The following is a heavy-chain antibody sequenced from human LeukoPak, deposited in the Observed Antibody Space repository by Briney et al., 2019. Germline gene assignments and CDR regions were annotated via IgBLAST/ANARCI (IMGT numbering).Heavy chain of an antibody. CDR1: GFTFSSYE. D-gene: IGHD3-22*01. Sequence: GGSLRLSCAASGFTFSSYEMNWVRQAPGKGLEWVSYISSSGSTIYYADSVKGRFTISRDNAKNSLYLQMNSLRAEDTAVYYCAVSGWEYYFDYWGQGTLVTVSS. V-gene: IGHV3-48*03. J-gene: IGHJ4*02. CDR3: AVSGWEYYFDY. CDR2: ISSSGSTI.